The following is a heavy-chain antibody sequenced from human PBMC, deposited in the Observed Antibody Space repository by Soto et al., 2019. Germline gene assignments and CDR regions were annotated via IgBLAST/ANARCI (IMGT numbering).Heavy chain of an antibody. D-gene: IGHD6-13*01. CDR2: IYYSGST. CDR3: AGGSFVGIADEGDGFSV. V-gene: IGHV4-59*08. Sequence: PSETLSLTCTVSGGSISSYYWSWIRQPPGKGLEWIGYIYYSGSTNYTPSHKSRVTKSEDTSKNPLSLQLTSVTAADTAVYYCAGGSFVGIADEGDGFSVWGQGTLVT. J-gene: IGHJ4*01. CDR1: GGSISSYY.